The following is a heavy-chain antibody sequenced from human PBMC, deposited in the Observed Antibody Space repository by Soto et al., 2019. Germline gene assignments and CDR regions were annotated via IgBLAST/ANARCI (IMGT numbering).Heavy chain of an antibody. V-gene: IGHV3-30*03. CDR1: GFTFSNYG. Sequence: GESLSLACAACGFTFSNYGMHWVRQAPGKGLEWVAAISDDGVSKYYADSVQGRFTISRDNSERAVFLQMNSLRPDDTALYFCARAYYFGSGTSYTLYYWGQGT. J-gene: IGHJ4*02. D-gene: IGHD3-10*01. CDR2: ISDDGVSK. CDR3: ARAYYFGSGTSYTLYY.